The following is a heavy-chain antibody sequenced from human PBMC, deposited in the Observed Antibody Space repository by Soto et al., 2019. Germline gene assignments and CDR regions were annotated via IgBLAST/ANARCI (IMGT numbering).Heavy chain of an antibody. CDR1: GYTFTSYG. J-gene: IGHJ4*02. V-gene: IGHV1-18*01. CDR2: TSAYNGNT. D-gene: IGHD3-10*01. Sequence: QVQLVQSGAEVKKPGASVKVSCKASGYTFTSYGISWVRQAPGQGLESMGWTSAYNGNTNYAQKLQGRVTITTDPSRSTAYVGLRSLRSDDTAVYYCARVRRFGESPFDYWGQGTLVTVSS. CDR3: ARVRRFGESPFDY.